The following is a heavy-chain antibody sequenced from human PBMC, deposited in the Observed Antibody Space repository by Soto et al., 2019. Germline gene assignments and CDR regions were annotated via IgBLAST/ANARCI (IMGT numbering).Heavy chain of an antibody. Sequence: ASLKVSCKVSGYTLTKLSMHWVRQAPGKGLEWMGGFDPEDGETIYAQKFQGRVTMTEDTSTDTAYMELSSLRSEDTAVYYCATDFLFTVTKRAHWGQGTLVPVSS. CDR1: GYTLTKLS. CDR2: FDPEDGET. V-gene: IGHV1-24*01. D-gene: IGHD4-4*01. J-gene: IGHJ4*02. CDR3: ATDFLFTVTKRAH.